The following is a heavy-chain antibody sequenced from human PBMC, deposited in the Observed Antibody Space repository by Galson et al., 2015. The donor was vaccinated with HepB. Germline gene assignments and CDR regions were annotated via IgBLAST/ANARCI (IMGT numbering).Heavy chain of an antibody. J-gene: IGHJ4*02. CDR1: GFTFSSNA. V-gene: IGHV3-23*01. Sequence: SLRLSCAASGFTFSSNALSWVRQPPGEGLEWVSPISAGGDITYYADSVKGRFTISRDNSKNTLYLQMNSLRAEDTALYYCARMSGRLASRFDYWGQGTLVTVSS. CDR3: ARMSGRLASRFDY. D-gene: IGHD3-3*02. CDR2: ISAGGDIT.